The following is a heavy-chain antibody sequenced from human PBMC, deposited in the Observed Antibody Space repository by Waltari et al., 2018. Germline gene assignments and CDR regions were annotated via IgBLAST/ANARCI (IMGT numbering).Heavy chain of an antibody. J-gene: IGHJ6*03. CDR3: AKDGRQNWNYFYYYYMDV. CDR1: GFTSSEYW. D-gene: IGHD1-1*01. Sequence: EVHLVESGGGLVQPGGSLRLSCAASGFTSSEYWMHWVRQAPGKGLVWVSSIKSDGSRTGYAASVKGRFTSSRDNAKNTLYLQMNSLRAEDTAVYYCAKDGRQNWNYFYYYYMDVWGKGTTVTISS. CDR2: IKSDGSRT. V-gene: IGHV3-74*01.